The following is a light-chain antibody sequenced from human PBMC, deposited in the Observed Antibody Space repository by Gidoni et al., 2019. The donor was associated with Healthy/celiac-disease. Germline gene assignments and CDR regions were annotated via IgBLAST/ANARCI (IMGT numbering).Light chain of an antibody. CDR3: QKYNNWPL. Sequence: EIVMTQSPATLSVSPGERATLSCRASQSVSSNLAWYQQKPGQAPRLLIYGAPTRATGIPARFSGSGSGTEFTLTISSLQSEDFAVYYCQKYNNWPLFGPGTKVDIK. CDR2: GAP. J-gene: IGKJ3*01. V-gene: IGKV3-15*01. CDR1: QSVSSN.